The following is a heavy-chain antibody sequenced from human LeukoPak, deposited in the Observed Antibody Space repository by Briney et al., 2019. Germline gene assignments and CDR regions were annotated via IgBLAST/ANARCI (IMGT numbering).Heavy chain of an antibody. D-gene: IGHD1-26*01. V-gene: IGHV3-53*01. J-gene: IGHJ6*03. CDR1: GFTFSSYA. Sequence: GGSLRLSCAASGFTFSSYAMHWVRQAPGKGLEWVSVIYSGGSTYYADSVKGRFTISRDNSKNTLYLQMNSLRAEDTAVYYCARGQWELPTYYYYMDVWGKGTTVTVSS. CDR2: IYSGGST. CDR3: ARGQWELPTYYYYMDV.